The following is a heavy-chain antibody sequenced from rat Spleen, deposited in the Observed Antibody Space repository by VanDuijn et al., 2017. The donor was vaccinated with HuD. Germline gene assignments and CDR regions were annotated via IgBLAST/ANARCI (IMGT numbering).Heavy chain of an antibody. CDR3: ASWYLSGIYVMDA. V-gene: IGHV3-3*01. CDR2: INSAGST. CDR1: DYSITSNY. J-gene: IGHJ4*01. D-gene: IGHD1-12*02. Sequence: EVQLQESGPGLVKPSQSLSLTCSVTDYSITSNYWGWIRKFPGSKLEWMGYINSAGSTIYNPSLKSRISITRDTSKNQFFLQVNSVTTEDTATYYCASWYLSGIYVMDAWGQGASVTVSS.